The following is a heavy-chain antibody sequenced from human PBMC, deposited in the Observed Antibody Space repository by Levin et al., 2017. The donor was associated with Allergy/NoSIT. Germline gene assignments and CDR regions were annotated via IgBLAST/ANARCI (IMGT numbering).Heavy chain of an antibody. CDR3: VAAIDH. J-gene: IGHJ4*02. Sequence: GESLKISCAASGFTFSAYNMNWVRQAPGKGLEWVSCSGASTGNVYYADSVKGRFTISRDNAKNSLYLQMNSLRAEDTAVYYCVAAIDHWGQGIPVTVSS. D-gene: IGHD6-25*01. V-gene: IGHV3-48*01. CDR2: SGASTGNV. CDR1: GFTFSAYN.